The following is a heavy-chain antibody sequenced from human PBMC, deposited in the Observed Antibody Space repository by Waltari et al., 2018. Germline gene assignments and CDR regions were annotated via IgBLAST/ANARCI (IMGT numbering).Heavy chain of an antibody. Sequence: LVQPGGSLRLSCAASGFSFNNYWMTWVRQAPGKGLEWVANIKQDGSEKYYVDSVKGRFTVSRDNAKNSLYLQMNSLRAEDTAVYYCARVYSSSSGRGLDVWGQGTTVTVSS. J-gene: IGHJ6*02. CDR1: GFSFNNYW. V-gene: IGHV3-7*01. D-gene: IGHD6-6*01. CDR3: ARVYSSSSGRGLDV. CDR2: IKQDGSEK.